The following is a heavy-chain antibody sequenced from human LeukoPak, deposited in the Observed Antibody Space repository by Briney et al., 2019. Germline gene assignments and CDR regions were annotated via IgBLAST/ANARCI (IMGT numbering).Heavy chain of an antibody. V-gene: IGHV1-18*01. CDR3: ARVHYDILTGYSYFDY. CDR1: GGTFGSYA. J-gene: IGHJ4*02. D-gene: IGHD3-9*01. Sequence: ASEKVSCKASGGTFGSYAISWVRQAPGQGLEWMGWISAYNDNTNYAQKLQGRVTMTTDTSTSTAYMELRSLRSDDTAVYYCARVHYDILTGYSYFDYWGQGTLVTVSS. CDR2: ISAYNDNT.